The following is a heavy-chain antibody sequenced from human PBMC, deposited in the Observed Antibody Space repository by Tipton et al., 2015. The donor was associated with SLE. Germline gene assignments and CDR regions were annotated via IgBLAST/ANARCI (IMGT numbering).Heavy chain of an antibody. D-gene: IGHD4-23*01. V-gene: IGHV4-39*07. CDR1: GGSISSSSFY. CDR2: INHSGST. J-gene: IGHJ4*02. CDR3: ARVETFLVVTPIYYFDH. Sequence: TLSLTCTVSGGSISSSSFYWGWIRQAPGKGLEWIGEINHSGSTNYSPSLRSRVTMSVDTSKDQFSLKLSSVTAADTVMYYCARVETFLVVTPIYYFDHWGQGTLVTVSS.